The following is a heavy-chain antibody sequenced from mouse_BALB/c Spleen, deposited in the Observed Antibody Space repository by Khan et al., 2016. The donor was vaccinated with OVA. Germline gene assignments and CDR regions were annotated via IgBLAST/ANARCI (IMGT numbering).Heavy chain of an antibody. CDR2: ISYSGST. D-gene: IGHD2-4*01. CDR3: ARRAYYDNWYFDV. V-gene: IGHV3-2*02. J-gene: IGHJ1*01. CDR1: GYSITSDYA. Sequence: EVQLQESGPGLVKPSQSLSLTCTVTGYSITSDYAWNWIRQFPGNKLEWMGYISYSGSTSYNPSLKIRISITLYTSKNQFFLQLNSVTTGDTATYYCARRAYYDNWYFDVWGAGTTVTVSS.